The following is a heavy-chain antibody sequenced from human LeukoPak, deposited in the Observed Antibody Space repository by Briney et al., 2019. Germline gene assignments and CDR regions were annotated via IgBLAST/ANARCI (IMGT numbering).Heavy chain of an antibody. V-gene: IGHV1-18*01. CDR1: GYTFTSYG. D-gene: IGHD2-2*01. Sequence: ASVKVSCKASGYTFTSYGISWVRHAPGQGLGWMGWIIAYDGNTNYAQKLQGRVTMTTDTSTSTAYMELRSLRADDTAVYYCAREFGVVPAAMFGYWGQGTLVTVSS. CDR2: IIAYDGNT. CDR3: AREFGVVPAAMFGY. J-gene: IGHJ4*02.